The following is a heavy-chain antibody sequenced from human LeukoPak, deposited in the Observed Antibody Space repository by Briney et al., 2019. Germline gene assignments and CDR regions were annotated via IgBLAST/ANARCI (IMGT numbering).Heavy chain of an antibody. J-gene: IGHJ4*02. Sequence: SETLSLTCAVSGYSISSGYYWGWIRQPPGKGLEWIGSIYHSGSTYYNPSLKSRVTISVDTSKNQVSLKLSSVTAADTAVYYCARRSSRDGYNWDFDYWGQGTLVTVSS. CDR1: GYSISSGYY. CDR3: ARRSSRDGYNWDFDY. D-gene: IGHD5-24*01. CDR2: IYHSGST. V-gene: IGHV4-38-2*01.